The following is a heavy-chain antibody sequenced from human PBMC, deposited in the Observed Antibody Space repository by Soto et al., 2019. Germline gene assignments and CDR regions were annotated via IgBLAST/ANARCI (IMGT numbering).Heavy chain of an antibody. V-gene: IGHV4-31*02. CDR2: IYYSGST. J-gene: IGHJ4*02. CDR3: ARDVYCTGAGCFSD. Sequence: SETLSLTCTVSGGSISSGGYYWSWIRQHPGKGLEWIGYIYYSGSTYYNPSLKSRVTISVDTSKNQFSLYLQMSSLRAADTAVYYCARDVYCTGAGCFSDWGQGTLVTVSS. CDR1: GGSISSGGYY. D-gene: IGHD2-8*02.